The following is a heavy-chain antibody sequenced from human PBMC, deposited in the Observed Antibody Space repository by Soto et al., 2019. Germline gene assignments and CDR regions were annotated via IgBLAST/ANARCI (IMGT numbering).Heavy chain of an antibody. CDR1: GGTFSSYA. V-gene: IGHV1-69*13. D-gene: IGHD3-10*01. Sequence: SVKVSCKASGGTFSSYAISWVRQAPGQGLEWMGGIIPIFGTANYAQKFQGRVTITADESTSTAYMELSSLRSEDTAVYYCAAASRITMVRGVYSYGMDVWGQRTTVAVSS. CDR3: AAASRITMVRGVYSYGMDV. J-gene: IGHJ6*02. CDR2: IIPIFGTA.